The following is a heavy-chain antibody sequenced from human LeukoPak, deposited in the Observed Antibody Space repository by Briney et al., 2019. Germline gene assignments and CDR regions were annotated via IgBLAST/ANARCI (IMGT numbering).Heavy chain of an antibody. D-gene: IGHD7-27*01. CDR2: IFSSGST. J-gene: IGHJ4*02. CDR3: ARDKTGIFDY. V-gene: IGHV4-30-4*07. CDR1: GSSIRSSGYS. Sequence: PSETLSLTCAVSGSSIRSSGYSWSWIRQPAGKGLEWIGYIFSSGSTYYNPSLKSQITISIDTSKNQFSLKLNSVTAVDTAVYYCARDKTGIFDYWGRGTLVTVSS.